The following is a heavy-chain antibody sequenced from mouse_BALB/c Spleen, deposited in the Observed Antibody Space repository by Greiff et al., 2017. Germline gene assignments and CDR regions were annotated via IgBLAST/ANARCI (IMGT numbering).Heavy chain of an antibody. CDR2: ISSGSSTI. V-gene: IGHV5-17*02. J-gene: IGHJ3*01. Sequence: EVHLVESGGGLVQPGGSRKLSCAASGFTFSSFGMHWVRQAPEKGLEWVAYISSGSSTIYYADTVKGRFTISRDNPKNTLFLQMTSLRSEDTAMYYCARGNSPWGQGTLVTVSA. CDR3: ARGNSP. CDR1: GFTFSSFG. D-gene: IGHD2-1*01.